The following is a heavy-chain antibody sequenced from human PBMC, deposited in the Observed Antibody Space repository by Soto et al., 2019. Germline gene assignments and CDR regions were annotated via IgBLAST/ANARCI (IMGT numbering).Heavy chain of an antibody. D-gene: IGHD6-19*01. CDR3: ARSAGWYAVHS. CDR2: VFHTGTT. J-gene: IGHJ4*02. Sequence: VQLQESGPGLVKPSGTLSLTCAVSGDSVSSPYWWCWVRQPPGKGLEWIGEVFHTGTTSYNPSLRSRVTISMDKSNNQFSLDLSSVTAADTAVYYCARSAGWYAVHSWGPGTLV. V-gene: IGHV4-4*02. CDR1: GDSVSSPYW.